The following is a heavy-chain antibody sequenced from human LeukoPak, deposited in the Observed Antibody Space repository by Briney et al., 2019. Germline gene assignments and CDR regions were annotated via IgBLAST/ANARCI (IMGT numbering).Heavy chain of an antibody. CDR1: GGSFSGYY. V-gene: IGHV4-34*01. D-gene: IGHD3-3*01. Sequence: PSETLSLTCAVYGGSFSGYYWSWIRQPPGKGLEWIGEINHSGSTNYNPSLKSRVTISVDTSKNQFSLKLSSVTAADTAVYYCARGRLDFWSGYYYFDYWGQGTLVTVSS. CDR3: ARGRLDFWSGYYYFDY. CDR2: INHSGST. J-gene: IGHJ4*02.